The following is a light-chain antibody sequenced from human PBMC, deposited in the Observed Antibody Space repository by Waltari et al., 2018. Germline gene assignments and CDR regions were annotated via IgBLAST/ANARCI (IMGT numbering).Light chain of an antibody. CDR2: EVI. CDR3: CSYIGRAL. V-gene: IGLV2-23*02. J-gene: IGLJ2*01. Sequence: QSALTQPASVSGSPGQSITISCTGSSRDVGGYNFVSWYQQHPGKAPKLRIYEVIKRASGVSIRFSGSKSGNTASLTIAGLQAEDEADYYCCSYIGRALFGGGTKLTVL. CDR1: SRDVGGYNF.